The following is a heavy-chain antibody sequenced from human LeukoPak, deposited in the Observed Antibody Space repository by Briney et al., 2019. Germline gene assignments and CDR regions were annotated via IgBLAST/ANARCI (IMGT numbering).Heavy chain of an antibody. CDR1: GFSFSSFA. V-gene: IGHV3-23*01. D-gene: IGHD4-17*01. Sequence: GGSLRLSCAASGFSFSSFAMTWVRQAPGKGLEWVSSITAGHYPTYNTDSVKGRFTISRDNSKNTLYLQMNSLRADDTAVYYCTRDPNGDYVGAFDPWGQGTLVTVSS. CDR2: ITAGHYPT. J-gene: IGHJ5*02. CDR3: TRDPNGDYVGAFDP.